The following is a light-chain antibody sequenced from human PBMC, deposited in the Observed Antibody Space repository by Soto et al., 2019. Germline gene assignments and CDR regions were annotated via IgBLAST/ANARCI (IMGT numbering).Light chain of an antibody. CDR2: DAS. CDR1: LGISIN. CDR3: QQRSNWPPVIT. Sequence: EIVMTQSPAPLSVSPGERVTLSCRASLGISINLAWYQQRPGQAPRLLIYDASNRATGIPARFSGSGSGTDFTLTISSLEPEDFAVYYCQQRSNWPPVITFGQGTRLEIK. J-gene: IGKJ5*01. V-gene: IGKV3-11*01.